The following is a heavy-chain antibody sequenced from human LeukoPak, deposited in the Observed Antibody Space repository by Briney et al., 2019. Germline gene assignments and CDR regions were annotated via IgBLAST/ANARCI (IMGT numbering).Heavy chain of an antibody. J-gene: IGHJ4*02. CDR3: AKDQKSLGPILD. V-gene: IGHV3-23*01. Sequence: GGSLRLSCAASGFTFSSYGMNWVRQAPGKGLEWVSAISGGGSSTYYADSAKGRFTISRDNSKNTLYLQMNSLRAEDTAVYYCAKDQKSLGPILDWGQGTLVTVSS. CDR1: GFTFSSYG. CDR2: ISGGGSST.